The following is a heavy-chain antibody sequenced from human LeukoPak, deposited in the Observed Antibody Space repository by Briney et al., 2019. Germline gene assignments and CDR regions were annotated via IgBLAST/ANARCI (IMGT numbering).Heavy chain of an antibody. J-gene: IGHJ4*02. D-gene: IGHD2-15*01. V-gene: IGHV3-7*05. CDR3: ARDLCSGGSCYSYFDY. Sequence: GGSLRLSCAASGFTFSRYWMSWVRQAPRQGLEWVASIKQDGSEKYYVDSVKGRFTISRDNAKNSLYLQMNSLRADDTAVYFCARDLCSGGSCYSYFDYWGQGTLVTVSS. CDR1: GFTFSRYW. CDR2: IKQDGSEK.